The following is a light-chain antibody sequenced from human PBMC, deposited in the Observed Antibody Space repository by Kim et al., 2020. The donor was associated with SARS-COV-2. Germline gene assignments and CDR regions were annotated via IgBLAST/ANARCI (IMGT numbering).Light chain of an antibody. CDR3: QQNNNYM. V-gene: IGKV1-5*01. CDR1: QSINSW. J-gene: IGKJ1*01. Sequence: DIQMTQSPSTLSASVGDSVTISCRASQSINSWLAWYQQKPGKAPKILIYGASSLESGVPSRFSGSGSGTEFTLTISSLQPDDFANYYCQQNNNYMFGQGTKVDIK. CDR2: GAS.